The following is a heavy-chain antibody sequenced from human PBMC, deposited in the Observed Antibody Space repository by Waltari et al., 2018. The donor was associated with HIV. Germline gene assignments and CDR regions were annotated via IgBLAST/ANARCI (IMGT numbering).Heavy chain of an antibody. D-gene: IGHD4-4*01. J-gene: IGHJ4*02. Sequence: EVQLVESGGGLVQPGGSLRLSCAASGFSFISYSLNWVRQAPGKGLECISYISSDGNTHDPDSVKGRFTISRDNAKNSLYLQLNSLRAEDTAVYYCARDQDYSFDYWGQGTLVTVSS. CDR3: ARDQDYSFDY. V-gene: IGHV3-48*01. CDR2: ISSDGNT. CDR1: GFSFISYS.